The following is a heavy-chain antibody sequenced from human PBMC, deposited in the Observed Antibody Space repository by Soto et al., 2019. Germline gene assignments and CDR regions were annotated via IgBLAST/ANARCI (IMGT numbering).Heavy chain of an antibody. CDR2: INANSGDT. V-gene: IGHV1-2*02. Sequence: ASLKVSCKASGYTFSGHYMHWIRQAPGQGPEWLGWINANSGDTDRAPKFQDRLTMTRDTSISTAYMELSRLRSDDTAVYYCARGGALDGTSPPFNHWGQGTLVTVSS. CDR1: GYTFSGHY. CDR3: ARGGALDGTSPPFNH. J-gene: IGHJ4*02. D-gene: IGHD6-19*01.